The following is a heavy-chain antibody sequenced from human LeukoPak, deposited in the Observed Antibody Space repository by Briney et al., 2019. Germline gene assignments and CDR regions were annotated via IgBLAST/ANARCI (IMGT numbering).Heavy chain of an antibody. CDR1: GGSISSGGYS. D-gene: IGHD2-15*01. CDR2: IYYSGST. CDR3: ARVAVVCSGGSCYSGNPHRWFDP. V-gene: IGHV4-30-4*07. J-gene: IGHJ5*02. Sequence: PSETLSLTCAVSGGSISSGGYSWSWIRQPPGKGLEWIGYIYYSGSTYYNPSLKSRVTISVDTSKNQFSLKLSSVTAADTAVYYCARVAVVCSGGSCYSGNPHRWFDPWGQGTLVTVSS.